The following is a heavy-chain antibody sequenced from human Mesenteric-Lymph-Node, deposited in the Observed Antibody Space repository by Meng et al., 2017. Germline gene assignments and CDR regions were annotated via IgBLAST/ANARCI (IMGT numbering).Heavy chain of an antibody. Sequence: GESLKISCAASGFTFSSYEMNWVRQVPGKGLEWVGRIKSKSDGGTTAYGAPVKGRFSISRDDSKKTVSLQMNSLNTDDTAVYYCAAAGGYDLVHWGQGTLVTVSS. J-gene: IGHJ4*02. V-gene: IGHV3-15*01. CDR1: GFTFSSYE. CDR3: AAAGGYDLVH. CDR2: IKSKSDGGTT. D-gene: IGHD5-12*01.